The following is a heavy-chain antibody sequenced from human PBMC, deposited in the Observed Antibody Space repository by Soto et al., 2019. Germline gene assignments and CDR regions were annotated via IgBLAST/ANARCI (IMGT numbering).Heavy chain of an antibody. CDR2: ISGSGGST. D-gene: IGHD3-10*01. Sequence: GGSLRLSCAASGFTFSSYAMSWVRQAPGKGLEWVSAISGSGGSTYYADSVKGQFTISRDNSKNTLYLQMNSLRAEDTAVYYCAKTGSGSYYNQFDPWGQGTLVTVSS. CDR1: GFTFSSYA. V-gene: IGHV3-23*01. J-gene: IGHJ5*02. CDR3: AKTGSGSYYNQFDP.